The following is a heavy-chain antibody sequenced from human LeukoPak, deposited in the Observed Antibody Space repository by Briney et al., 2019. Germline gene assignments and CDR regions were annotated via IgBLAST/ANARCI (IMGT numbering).Heavy chain of an antibody. CDR2: IGGVGDRT. D-gene: IGHD6-19*01. Sequence: PGGSLRLSCAASGFTFNPYAMSWVRQAPGKGLEWVASIGGVGDRTYYADSVKGRFTISRDNSKDTLFLQMNSLKAEDTAVYYCAKASRQGAVASPLDYWGQGTLVIVSS. CDR1: GFTFNPYA. J-gene: IGHJ4*02. CDR3: AKASRQGAVASPLDY. V-gene: IGHV3-23*01.